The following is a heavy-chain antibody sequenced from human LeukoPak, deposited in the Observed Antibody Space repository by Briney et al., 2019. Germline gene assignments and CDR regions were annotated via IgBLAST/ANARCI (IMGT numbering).Heavy chain of an antibody. CDR3: ARDLGIAAAGHTFDP. CDR1: GGSISSGDYC. V-gene: IGHV4-30-4*01. Sequence: PSQTLSLTCTVSGGSISSGDYCWSWIRQTPGKGLEWIGYIYYSGSTYYNPSLKSRVTISVDKSKNQFSLKLSSVTAADTAVYYCARDLGIAAAGHTFDPWGQGTLVTVSS. D-gene: IGHD6-13*01. CDR2: IYYSGST. J-gene: IGHJ5*02.